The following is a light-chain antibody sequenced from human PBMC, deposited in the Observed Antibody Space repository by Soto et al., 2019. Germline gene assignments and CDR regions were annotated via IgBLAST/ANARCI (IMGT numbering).Light chain of an antibody. J-gene: IGKJ4*01. CDR3: QQRISWPLT. CDR2: GAS. Sequence: EIVLTQSPATLSLSAGERATLSCRASQSVSSYLAWYQQKPGQAPRLLIYGASNRATGIPARFSGSGSGTDFTLTISSLEPEDFAVYFCQQRISWPLTFGGGTKVDIK. V-gene: IGKV3-11*01. CDR1: QSVSSY.